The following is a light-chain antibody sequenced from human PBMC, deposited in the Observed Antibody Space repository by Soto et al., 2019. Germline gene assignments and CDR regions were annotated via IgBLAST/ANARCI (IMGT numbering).Light chain of an antibody. V-gene: IGKV3-11*01. CDR1: QSVSSY. J-gene: IGKJ2*01. CDR2: DAS. CDR3: QQRSNWPYT. Sequence: EIVLTQSPGTLSLSPGERATLSCRASQSVSSYLAWYQQKPGQAPRVLIYDASNRATGIPARFSGSGSGTDFTITISSLEHEDVAVYYCQQRSNWPYTFGQGTKLEIK.